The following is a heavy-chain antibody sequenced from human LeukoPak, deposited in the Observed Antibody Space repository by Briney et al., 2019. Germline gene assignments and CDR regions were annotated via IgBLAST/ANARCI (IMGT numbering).Heavy chain of an antibody. J-gene: IGHJ4*02. CDR2: IYHSGST. Sequence: KPSETPSLTFPFLGYSISSGYYWGWIRQPPGKGLEWIGSIYHSGSTYYNPSLKSRVTISVDTSKNQFSLKLSSVTAADTAVYYCARHESPGGATIHWGQGTLVTVSS. D-gene: IGHD1-26*01. CDR3: ARHESPGGATIH. V-gene: IGHV4-38-2*01. CDR1: GYSISSGYY.